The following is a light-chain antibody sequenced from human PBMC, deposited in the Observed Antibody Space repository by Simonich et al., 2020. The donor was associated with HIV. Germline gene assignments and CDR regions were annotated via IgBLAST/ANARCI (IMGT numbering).Light chain of an antibody. Sequence: DIQMTQSPSTLSASVGDRVTITCRASQSICSWLAWYQQKPGKAPKRLIYKASSLESGVPSRFSGSGSGTEFTLTISSLQPDDFATYYCQQFNSYPVTFGPGTKVDIK. CDR1: QSICSW. V-gene: IGKV1-5*03. CDR3: QQFNSYPVT. J-gene: IGKJ3*01. CDR2: KAS.